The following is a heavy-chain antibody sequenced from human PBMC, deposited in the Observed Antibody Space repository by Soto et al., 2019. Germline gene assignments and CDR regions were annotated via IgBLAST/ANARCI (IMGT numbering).Heavy chain of an antibody. V-gene: IGHV3-74*01. CDR1: GLTFSSYW. CDR3: ARDPEGSYLPSNWFDP. CDR2: INSDGSST. Sequence: PGGSLRLSCAASGLTFSSYWMRWVRQAPGKGLVWVSRINSDGSSTSYADSVKGRFTISRDNAKNTLYLQMNSLRAEDTAVYYCARDPEGSYLPSNWFDPWGQGTLVTVSS. D-gene: IGHD1-26*01. J-gene: IGHJ5*02.